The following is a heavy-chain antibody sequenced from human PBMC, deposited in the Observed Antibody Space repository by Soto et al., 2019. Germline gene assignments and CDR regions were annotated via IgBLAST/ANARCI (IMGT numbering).Heavy chain of an antibody. CDR1: GGTFSSYA. Sequence: EASVKVSCKASGGTFSSYAISWVRQAPGQGLEWMGGIIPIFGTAIYAQKFQGRVTMTEDTPTDTAYMELSSLRSEDTAVYYCATDAVRQYCSGGSCYFHNWFDPWGQGTLVTVSS. D-gene: IGHD2-15*01. CDR3: ATDAVRQYCSGGSCYFHNWFDP. J-gene: IGHJ5*02. CDR2: IIPIFGTA. V-gene: IGHV1-69*06.